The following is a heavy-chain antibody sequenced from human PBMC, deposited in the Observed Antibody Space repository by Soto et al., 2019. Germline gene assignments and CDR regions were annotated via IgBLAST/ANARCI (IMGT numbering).Heavy chain of an antibody. CDR1: GGSFPGYY. CDR2: VNDRGST. V-gene: IGHV4-34*01. Sequence: QVQLQQWGAGLLKPSETLSLTCAVYGGSFPGYYWSWIRQPPGKGLEWIGEVNDRGSTNSNPSLKSRVTISVDRSKNQFSLKLSSVTAADTAVYYCARVTGYSYGFFDYWGQGTLVTVSS. J-gene: IGHJ4*02. D-gene: IGHD5-18*01. CDR3: ARVTGYSYGFFDY.